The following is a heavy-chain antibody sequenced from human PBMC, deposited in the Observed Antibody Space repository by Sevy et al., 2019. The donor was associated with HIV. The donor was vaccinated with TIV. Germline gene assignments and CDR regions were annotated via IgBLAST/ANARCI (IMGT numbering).Heavy chain of an antibody. J-gene: IGHJ4*02. V-gene: IGHV3-21*01. CDR2: INAISSKI. CDR3: ARDLFSGGNAVYGY. Sequence: GESLKISCAASGFTFSSYAMNWVRQAPGKGLEWVSSINAISSKIYYADSVKGRFTISRDKAENSLYLQMNSVRAEDTAVYYCARDLFSGGNAVYGYWGQGTLVTVSS. D-gene: IGHD2-15*01. CDR1: GFTFSSYA.